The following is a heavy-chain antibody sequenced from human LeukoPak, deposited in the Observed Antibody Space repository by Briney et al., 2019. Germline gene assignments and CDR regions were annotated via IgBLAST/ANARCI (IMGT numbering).Heavy chain of an antibody. V-gene: IGHV4-59*01. CDR1: GGSISSYY. D-gene: IGHD2-2*01. CDR2: IYYSGST. CDR3: ARGGLEYQLLSYFDY. Sequence: ETLSLTCTVSGGSISSYYWSWIRQPPGKGLEWIGYIYYSGSTNFNPSLKSRVTISVDTSKNQFSLKLSSVAAADTAVYYCARGGLEYQLLSYFDYWGQGTLVTVSS. J-gene: IGHJ4*02.